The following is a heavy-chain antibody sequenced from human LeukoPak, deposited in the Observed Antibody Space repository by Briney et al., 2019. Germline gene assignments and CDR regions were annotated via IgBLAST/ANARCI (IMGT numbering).Heavy chain of an antibody. V-gene: IGHV4-39*07. J-gene: IGHJ4*02. CDR1: GGSISGSSYY. CDR2: IHYSGIT. D-gene: IGHD6-6*01. CDR3: ARETSSSALEY. Sequence: SETLSLTCTVSGGSISGSSYYWGWIRQPPGKGLEWIGSIHYSGITYYNLSLKSQVTISVDTSKNQFSLKLSSVTAADTAVYYCARETSSSALEYWGQGTLVTVSS.